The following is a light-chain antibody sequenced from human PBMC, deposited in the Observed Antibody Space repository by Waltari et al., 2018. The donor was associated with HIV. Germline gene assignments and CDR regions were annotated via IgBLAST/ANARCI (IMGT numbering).Light chain of an antibody. CDR2: DVS. Sequence: QSALTQPASVSGSPGQSITISCTGTSSDVGGYNYVSWYQQHPGKAPKLMIYDVSNRPSWVSNRFSGSKSGNTASLTISGLQAEDEADYYCSSYTSSSTLWVFGGGTKLTFL. J-gene: IGLJ3*02. V-gene: IGLV2-14*03. CDR1: SSDVGGYNY. CDR3: SSYTSSSTLWV.